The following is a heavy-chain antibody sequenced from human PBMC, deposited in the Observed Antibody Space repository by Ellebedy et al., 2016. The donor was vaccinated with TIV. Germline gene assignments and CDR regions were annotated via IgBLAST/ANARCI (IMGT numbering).Heavy chain of an antibody. J-gene: IGHJ4*02. Sequence: ASVKVSCXASGYTFTGYYMHWVRQAPGQGLEWMGWINPNSGGTNYAQKFQGRVTMTRDTSISTAYMELSRLRSDDTAVYYCARDHNTVSGWLRHPPYYFDYWGQGTLVTVSS. CDR2: INPNSGGT. CDR1: GYTFTGYY. D-gene: IGHD5-12*01. V-gene: IGHV1-2*02. CDR3: ARDHNTVSGWLRHPPYYFDY.